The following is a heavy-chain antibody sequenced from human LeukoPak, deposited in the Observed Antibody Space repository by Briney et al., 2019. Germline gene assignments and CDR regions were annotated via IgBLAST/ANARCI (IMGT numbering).Heavy chain of an antibody. CDR2: IYSGGST. CDR1: GFTLSSNY. CDR3: ARGGSYLSAFDI. Sequence: GGTLRLSCAASGFTLSSNYMSWVRQAPGKGLEWVSIIYSGGSTFYSDSVKGRFTISRDNSKNTLYLQMNSMRAEDTAVYYCARGGSYLSAFDIWGQGTMVTVSS. D-gene: IGHD1-26*01. V-gene: IGHV3-53*01. J-gene: IGHJ3*02.